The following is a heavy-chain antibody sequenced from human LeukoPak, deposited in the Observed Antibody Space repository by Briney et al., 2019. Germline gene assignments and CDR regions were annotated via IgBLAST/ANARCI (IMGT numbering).Heavy chain of an antibody. Sequence: SETLSLTCTVSGGSISSYYWSWIRQPAGKGLEWIGRLHANGNTNYSPSLKSRLTTSIDTSKNQFSLRLSSVTAADSAVYYCARDDQVPPKSTGGYYYYFAMDVWGQGTTVTVSS. V-gene: IGHV4-4*07. CDR1: GGSISSYY. CDR3: ARDDQVPPKSTGGYYYYFAMDV. J-gene: IGHJ6*02. D-gene: IGHD2-2*01. CDR2: LHANGNT.